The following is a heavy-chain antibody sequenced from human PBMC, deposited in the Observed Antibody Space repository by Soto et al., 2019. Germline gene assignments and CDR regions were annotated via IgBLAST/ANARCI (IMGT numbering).Heavy chain of an antibody. V-gene: IGHV3-74*01. J-gene: IGHJ4*02. CDR2: INSDGSTT. Sequence: GGSLRLSCAASGFTFSNHWMHWVRQAPGKGLEWVSRINSDGSTTTYADSVKGRFTIFRHNAKNTLYLQLNSLRAEDTALYYCARGYSSGPDYWGQGTLVTVSS. CDR1: GFTFSNHW. D-gene: IGHD6-19*01. CDR3: ARGYSSGPDY.